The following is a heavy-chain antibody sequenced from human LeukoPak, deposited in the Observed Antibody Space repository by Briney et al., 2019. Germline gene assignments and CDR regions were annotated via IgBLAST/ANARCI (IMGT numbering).Heavy chain of an antibody. J-gene: IGHJ4*02. V-gene: IGHV3-23*01. Sequence: GGSLRLSCAASGFTFSSYAMNWVRQAPGKGLEWVSAISGSGGSTYYADSVKGRFTISRDNSKNTLYLQMNSMRAEDTAVYYCAKAVSGNYIKGFDYWGQGTLVTVSS. CDR1: GFTFSSYA. CDR3: AKAVSGNYIKGFDY. D-gene: IGHD1-26*01. CDR2: ISGSGGST.